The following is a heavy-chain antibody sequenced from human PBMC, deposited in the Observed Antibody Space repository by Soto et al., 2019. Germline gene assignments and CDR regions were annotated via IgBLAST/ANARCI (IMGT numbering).Heavy chain of an antibody. V-gene: IGHV1-69*06. J-gene: IGHJ4*02. CDR2: INPIFGTP. CDR1: GGTFSSYA. CDR3: AREGRHFDY. Sequence: SVKVSCKASGGTFSSYAISWVRQAPGQGLEWMGGINPIFGTPHYAQKYQGRVTITADTFTNTAYMELTRLTSDDTDVYFCAREGRHFDYWGQGTLVTVSS.